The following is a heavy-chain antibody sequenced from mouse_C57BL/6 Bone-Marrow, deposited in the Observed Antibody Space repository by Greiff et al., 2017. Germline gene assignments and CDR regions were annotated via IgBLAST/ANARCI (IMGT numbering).Heavy chain of an antibody. D-gene: IGHD2-5*01. CDR1: GYSITSGYY. CDR2: ISYDGSN. CDR3: ARGHSNYFDY. J-gene: IGHJ2*01. Sequence: EVKLVESGPGLVKPSQSLSLTCSVTGYSITSGYYWNWIRQFPGNKLEWMGYISYDGSNNYNPSLKNRISITRDTSKNQFFLKLNSVTTEDTATYYCARGHSNYFDYWGQGTTLTVSS. V-gene: IGHV3-6*01.